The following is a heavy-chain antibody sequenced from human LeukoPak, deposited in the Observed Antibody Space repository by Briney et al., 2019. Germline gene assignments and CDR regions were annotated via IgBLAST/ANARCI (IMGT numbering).Heavy chain of an antibody. D-gene: IGHD3-22*01. V-gene: IGHV3-74*01. CDR2: INSDGSST. Sequence: GRSLRPSCAASGFTFSSYWMHWVRHAPGKGLVWVSRINSDGSSTSYADSVKGRFTISRDNAKNTLYLQMNSLRAEDTAVYYCARDLAYDSSGYSDYWGQGTLVTVSS. J-gene: IGHJ4*02. CDR3: ARDLAYDSSGYSDY. CDR1: GFTFSSYW.